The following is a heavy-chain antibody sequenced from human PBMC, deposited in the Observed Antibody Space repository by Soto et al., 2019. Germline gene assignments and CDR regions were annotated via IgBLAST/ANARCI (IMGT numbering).Heavy chain of an antibody. Sequence: ASVKVSCKVSGYTLTELSMHWVRQAPGKGLEWMGGFDPEDGETIYAQKFQGRVTMTEDTSTDTAYMELNSLRAEDTAVYYCARDPPLTHTAMVKGGMDVWGQGTTVTVSS. CDR3: ARDPPLTHTAMVKGGMDV. D-gene: IGHD5-18*01. CDR1: GYTLTELS. V-gene: IGHV1-24*01. CDR2: FDPEDGET. J-gene: IGHJ6*02.